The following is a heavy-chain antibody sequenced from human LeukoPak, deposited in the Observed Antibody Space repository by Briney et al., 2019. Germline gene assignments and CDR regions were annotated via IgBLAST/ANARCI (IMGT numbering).Heavy chain of an antibody. D-gene: IGHD3-10*01. V-gene: IGHV4-4*07. CDR3: ARDYYGSGSYYNDWFDP. J-gene: IGHJ5*02. CDR2: IYTSGST. Sequence: SETLSLTCTVSGGSNSSYYWSWIRQPAGKGLEWIGRIYTSGSTNYNPSLKSRVTMSVDTSKNQFSLKLSSVTAADTAVYYCARDYYGSGSYYNDWFDPWGQGTLVTVSS. CDR1: GGSNSSYY.